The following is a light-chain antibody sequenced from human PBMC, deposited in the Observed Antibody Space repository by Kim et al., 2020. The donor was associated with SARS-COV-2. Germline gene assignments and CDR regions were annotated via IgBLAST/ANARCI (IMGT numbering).Light chain of an antibody. CDR2: YTS. V-gene: IGKV6D-21*02. CDR1: ESMGSS. J-gene: IGKJ2*01. Sequence: SVSPGEKVTITCRASESMGSSLHWYQLKPDQSPKLVIKYTSQSISGVPSRFSGSGSGTDFTLTINRLEAEDAAAYFCHQSHSLPYTFGQGTKLGI. CDR3: HQSHSLPYT.